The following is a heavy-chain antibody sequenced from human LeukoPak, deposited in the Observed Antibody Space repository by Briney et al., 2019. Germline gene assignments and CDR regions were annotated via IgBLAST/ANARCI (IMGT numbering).Heavy chain of an antibody. CDR2: IYYSGST. V-gene: IGHV4-30-4*01. CDR1: GGSISSGDYY. J-gene: IGHJ4*02. CDR3: ARVTRASGLWFGELLEDY. Sequence: SETLSLTCSVSGGSISSGDYYWSWIRQPPGKGLEWIGYIYYSGSTYYNPSLKSRVTISVDTSKNQFSLKLSSVTAADTAVYYCARVTRASGLWFGELLEDYWGQGTLVTVSS. D-gene: IGHD3-10*01.